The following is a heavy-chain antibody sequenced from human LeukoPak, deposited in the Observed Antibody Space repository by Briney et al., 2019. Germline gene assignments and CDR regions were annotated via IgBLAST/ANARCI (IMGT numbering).Heavy chain of an antibody. CDR3: ANLYRSGWYFDY. D-gene: IGHD6-19*01. Sequence: PGGSLRLSCAASGVTFSSYAMGWVRQAPGKGLEWVSAIGGSGGSTYYADSVKGRFTISRDNSKNTVFLQMDSQRAEDTAIYYCANLYRSGWYFDYWGQGTLVTVSS. CDR1: GVTFSSYA. V-gene: IGHV3-23*01. J-gene: IGHJ4*02. CDR2: IGGSGGST.